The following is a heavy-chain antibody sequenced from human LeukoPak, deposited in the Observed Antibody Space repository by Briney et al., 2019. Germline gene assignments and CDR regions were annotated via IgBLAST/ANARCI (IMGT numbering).Heavy chain of an antibody. CDR1: GDSISSSY. Sequence: SETLSLTCTVSGDSISSSYWSWIRQSPGKGLEWIGYIYYSGSTNYNPSLKSRVTISVDTSKNQFSLKLSSVTAADTAVYYCARGRLGYCSSTSCPDYYYYGMDVWGQGTTVTVSS. D-gene: IGHD2-2*01. CDR2: IYYSGST. J-gene: IGHJ6*02. CDR3: ARGRLGYCSSTSCPDYYYYGMDV. V-gene: IGHV4-59*01.